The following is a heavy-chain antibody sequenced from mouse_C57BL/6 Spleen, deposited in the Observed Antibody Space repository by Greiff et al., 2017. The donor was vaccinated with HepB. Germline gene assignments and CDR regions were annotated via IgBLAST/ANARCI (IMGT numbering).Heavy chain of an antibody. CDR1: GFSLTSYG. CDR2: IWSDGST. Sequence: QVQLKESGPGLVAPSQSLSITCTVSGFSLTSYGVHWVRQPPGKGLEWLVVIWSDGSTTYNSALKSRLSISKDNSKSQVFLKMNSLQTDDTAMYYGARSRGYYGSSYWDFDVWGTGTTVTVSS. V-gene: IGHV2-6*03. CDR3: ARSRGYYGSSYWDFDV. D-gene: IGHD1-1*01. J-gene: IGHJ1*03.